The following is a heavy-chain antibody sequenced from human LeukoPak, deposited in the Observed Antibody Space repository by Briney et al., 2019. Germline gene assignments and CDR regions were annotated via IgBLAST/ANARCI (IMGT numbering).Heavy chain of an antibody. CDR1: GFTFSSYS. CDR2: ISSSSSYI. Sequence: SGGSLRLSCAACGFTFSSYSMNWVRQAPGKGLEWVSSISSSSSYIYYADSVKGRFTISKDNAKNSLYLQMNSLRAEDTAVYHCARDVMDAFDIWGQGTMVTVSS. V-gene: IGHV3-21*01. D-gene: IGHD3-16*01. CDR3: ARDVMDAFDI. J-gene: IGHJ3*02.